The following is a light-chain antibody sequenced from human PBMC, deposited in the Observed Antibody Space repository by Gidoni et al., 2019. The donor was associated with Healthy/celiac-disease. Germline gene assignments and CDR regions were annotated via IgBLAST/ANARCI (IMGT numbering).Light chain of an antibody. J-gene: IGKJ4*01. CDR2: DAS. CDR1: QSISSW. CDR3: QQYNSYPLT. Sequence: DIQMTQSPSTLSASVVDRVTITCRASQSISSWLAWYQQKPGKAPKLLIYDASSLESWVPSRFSGSGSGTEFTLTISSLQPDDFATYYCQQYNSYPLTFGGGTKVEIK. V-gene: IGKV1-5*01.